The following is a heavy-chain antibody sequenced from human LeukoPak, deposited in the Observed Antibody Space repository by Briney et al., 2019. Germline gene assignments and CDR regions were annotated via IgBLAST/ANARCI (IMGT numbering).Heavy chain of an antibody. CDR3: ATGGGPKYYDILTGYSI. J-gene: IGHJ3*02. V-gene: IGHV1-24*01. CDR2: FDPEDGET. D-gene: IGHD3-9*01. Sequence: APVKVSCKVSGYTLTELSMHWVRQAPGKGLEWMGGFDPEDGETIYAQKFQGRVTMTEDTSTDTAYMELSSLRSEDTAVYYCATGGGPKYYDILTGYSIWGQGTMVTVSS. CDR1: GYTLTELS.